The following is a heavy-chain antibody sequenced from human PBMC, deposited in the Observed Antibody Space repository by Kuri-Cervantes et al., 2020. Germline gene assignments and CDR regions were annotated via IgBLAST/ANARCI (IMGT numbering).Heavy chain of an antibody. V-gene: IGHV3-30-3*01. Sequence: GGSLRLSCAASGFTFSSYAMNWVRQAPGKGLEWVAVISYDGSNKYYANSVKGRFTISRDNSKNTLYLQMNSLRAEDTAVDYCARGRIRGRLGDYIWGSYPEYFDCWGQGTLVTVSS. CDR2: ISYDGSNK. D-gene: IGHD3-16*02. CDR1: GFTFSSYA. J-gene: IGHJ4*02. CDR3: ARGRIRGRLGDYIWGSYPEYFDC.